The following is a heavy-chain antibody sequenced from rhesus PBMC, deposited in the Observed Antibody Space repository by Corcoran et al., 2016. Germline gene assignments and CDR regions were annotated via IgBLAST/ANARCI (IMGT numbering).Heavy chain of an antibody. Sequence: QVTLKESGPALVKPTQTLTLTCTFSGFSPSTSGVGVGWIRHPPGKTLEWLAHIYWDDDKRYRTTLKSRPTSSKDTSKNQVVLTMTNMDPVDTATYYCARIGSSNYGTFDYWGQGVLVTVSS. CDR1: GFSPSTSGVG. V-gene: IGHV2-1*01. J-gene: IGHJ4*01. D-gene: IGHD4-23*01. CDR2: IYWDDDK. CDR3: ARIGSSNYGTFDY.